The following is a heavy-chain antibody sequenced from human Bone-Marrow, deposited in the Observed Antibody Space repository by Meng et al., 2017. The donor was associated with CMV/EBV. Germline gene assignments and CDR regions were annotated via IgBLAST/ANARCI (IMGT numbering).Heavy chain of an antibody. J-gene: IGHJ5*02. Sequence: ESLKISCTVSGGSVSSGSYYWSWIRQPPGKGLEWIGYIYYSGSTNYNPSLKSRVTISVDTSKNQFSLKLSSVTAADTAVYYCARDRIAARLNWFDPWGQGTLVTVSS. CDR1: GGSVSSGSYY. D-gene: IGHD6-6*01. V-gene: IGHV4-61*01. CDR3: ARDRIAARLNWFDP. CDR2: IYYSGST.